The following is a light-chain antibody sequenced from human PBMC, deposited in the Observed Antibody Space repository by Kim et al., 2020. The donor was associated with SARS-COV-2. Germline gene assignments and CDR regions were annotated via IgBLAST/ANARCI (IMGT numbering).Light chain of an antibody. Sequence: PGDRAPRSCRASQSVSRSYLAWYQQKPGQAPRLLIYGASSRATGIPDRFSGSGSGTDFTLTISRLEPEDFAVYYCQQYGSSPPYTFGQGTKLEI. CDR2: GAS. CDR1: QSVSRSY. V-gene: IGKV3-20*01. CDR3: QQYGSSPPYT. J-gene: IGKJ2*01.